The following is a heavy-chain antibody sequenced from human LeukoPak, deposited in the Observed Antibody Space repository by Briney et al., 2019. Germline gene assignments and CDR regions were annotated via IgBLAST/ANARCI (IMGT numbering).Heavy chain of an antibody. Sequence: GASVKVSCKASGYTFTSYGISWVRQAPGQGLEWMGRINPNNGGTNYAQKFQGRVTMTRDTSISTAYMELSRLKSDDTAVYYCARDGDFWSGYYCDYWGQGTQVTVSS. CDR2: INPNNGGT. CDR1: GYTFTSYG. D-gene: IGHD3-3*01. J-gene: IGHJ4*02. V-gene: IGHV1-2*06. CDR3: ARDGDFWSGYYCDY.